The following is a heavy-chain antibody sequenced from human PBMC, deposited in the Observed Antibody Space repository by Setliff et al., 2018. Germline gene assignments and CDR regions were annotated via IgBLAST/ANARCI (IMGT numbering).Heavy chain of an antibody. J-gene: IGHJ6*03. CDR2: ITHRRVT. V-gene: IGHV4-34*01. CDR1: GGSFSDFY. D-gene: IGHD3-10*02. Sequence: SETLSLTCAVYGGSFSDFYWIWIRQPPGEGLEWIGEITHRRVTTYNPSLQSRAAISLDTSKRRFSLKLGSVSAADTAVYYCARGRDVFPVPPYMDVWAEGTTGTSP. CDR3: ARGRDVFPVPPYMDV.